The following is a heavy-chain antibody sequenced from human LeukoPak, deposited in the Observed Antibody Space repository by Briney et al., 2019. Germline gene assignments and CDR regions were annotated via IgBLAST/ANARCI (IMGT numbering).Heavy chain of an antibody. V-gene: IGHV4-34*01. CDR3: ARAGKITIFGVVSGRSYDY. J-gene: IGHJ4*02. Sequence: TASETLSLTCAVYGGSFSGYYWSWIRQPPGKGLEWIGEINHSGSTNYNLSLKSRVTISVDTSKNQFSLKLSSVTAADTAVYYCARAGKITIFGVVSGRSYDYWGQGTLVTVSS. D-gene: IGHD3-3*01. CDR1: GGSFSGYY. CDR2: INHSGST.